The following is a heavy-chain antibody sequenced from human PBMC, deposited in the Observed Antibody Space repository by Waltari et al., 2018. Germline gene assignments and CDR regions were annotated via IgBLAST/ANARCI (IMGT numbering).Heavy chain of an antibody. V-gene: IGHV4-34*01. CDR1: GGSFRGSS. J-gene: IGHJ4*02. Sequence: QVQLQQWGAGLLKPSETLSLTCAVYGGSFRGSSWSWIRQPPGKGLEWIGEINHSGSTNYNPSLKSRVTISVDTSKNQFSLKLSSVTAADTAVYYCARARGRGNYGRNRYYFDYWGQGTLVTVSS. CDR2: INHSGST. CDR3: ARARGRGNYGRNRYYFDY. D-gene: IGHD4-17*01.